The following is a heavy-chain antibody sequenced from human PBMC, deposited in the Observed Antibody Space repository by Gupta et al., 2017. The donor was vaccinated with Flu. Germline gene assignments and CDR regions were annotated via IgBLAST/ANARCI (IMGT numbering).Heavy chain of an antibody. J-gene: IGHJ4*02. V-gene: IGHV3-15*05. CDR1: GFTYSTVR. Sequence: EVQLVESGGGWVEPGGSLRLSCAASGFTYSTVRMSWVRRAPGKGLEWVGHIKISAAGGTADYASPVKGRFTISRDDSRDTLYLQMNSLQVEDTAVYFCTGDPGFILHWGQGVLFTVSS. CDR2: IKISAAGGTA. D-gene: IGHD2-21*01. CDR3: TGDPGFILH.